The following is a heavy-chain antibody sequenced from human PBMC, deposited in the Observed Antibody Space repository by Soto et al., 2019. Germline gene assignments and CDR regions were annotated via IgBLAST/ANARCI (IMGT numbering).Heavy chain of an antibody. CDR3: ARGLHTDYDSIGY. CDR2: VNHRGST. Sequence: SETLSLTCAFYGGSFSGNYWNWIRQPPGKGLEWIGEVNHRGSTNYNPSLKSRVSISVDTSKNQFSLRLSSVTAADTAIYYCARGLHTDYDSIGYWGQGTLVTVSS. J-gene: IGHJ4*02. D-gene: IGHD3-22*01. CDR1: GGSFSGNY. V-gene: IGHV4-34*01.